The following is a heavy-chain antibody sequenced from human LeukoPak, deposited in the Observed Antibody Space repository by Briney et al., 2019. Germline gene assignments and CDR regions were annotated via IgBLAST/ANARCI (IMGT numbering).Heavy chain of an antibody. V-gene: IGHV3-23*01. CDR3: AKDLEEYSSSELDY. J-gene: IGHJ4*02. Sequence: GGSLRLSCAASGFTFSSYAMSWVRQAPGKGLEWVSAISGGGGGTYYADSVKGRFTISRDNSKNTLYLQMNSLRAEDTAVYYCAKDLEEYSSSELDYWGQGTLVTVSS. CDR2: ISGGGGGT. CDR1: GFTFSSYA. D-gene: IGHD6-6*01.